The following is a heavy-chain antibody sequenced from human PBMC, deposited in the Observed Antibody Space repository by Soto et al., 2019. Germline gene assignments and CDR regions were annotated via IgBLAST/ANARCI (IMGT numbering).Heavy chain of an antibody. V-gene: IGHV1-46*01. CDR1: GYTFTSYA. CDR3: ARDCGGDCRGPQTVYFDY. Sequence: ASVNVSCKASGYTFTSYAMHWVRQAPGQGLEWMGIINPSGGSTSYAQKFQGRVTMTRDTSTSTVYMELSSLRSEDTAVYYCARDCGGDCRGPQTVYFDYWGQGTLVTVSS. CDR2: INPSGGST. D-gene: IGHD2-21*02. J-gene: IGHJ4*02.